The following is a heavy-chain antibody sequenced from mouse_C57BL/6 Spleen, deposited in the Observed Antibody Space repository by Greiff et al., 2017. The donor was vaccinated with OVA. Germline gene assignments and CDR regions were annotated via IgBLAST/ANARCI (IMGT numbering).Heavy chain of an antibody. CDR1: GYTFTDYE. D-gene: IGHD2-1*01. CDR2: IDPETGGT. CDR3: TRWDGNSDWYFDV. V-gene: IGHV1-15*01. Sequence: ESGAELVRPGASVTLSCKASGYTFTDYEMHWVKQTPVHGLEWIGAIDPETGGTAYNQKFKGKAILTADKSSSTAYMELRSLTSEDSAVYYCTRWDGNSDWYFDVWGTGTTVTVSS. J-gene: IGHJ1*03.